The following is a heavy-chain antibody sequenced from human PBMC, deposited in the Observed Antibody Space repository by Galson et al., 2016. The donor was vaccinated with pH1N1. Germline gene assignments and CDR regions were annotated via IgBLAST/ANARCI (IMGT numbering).Heavy chain of an antibody. CDR1: GYSIISGYY. CDR3: ASSMPVTALDAFDL. V-gene: IGHV4-38-2*01. D-gene: IGHD2-21*02. Sequence: ETLSLTCAVSGYSIISGYYWGWVRQPPGKGLEWIGSIFHSGSTYYNPSLKSRVTISVDTSRNQFSLTLSSVTAADTALYYCASSMPVTALDAFDLWGQGTMVTVSS. J-gene: IGHJ3*01. CDR2: IFHSGST.